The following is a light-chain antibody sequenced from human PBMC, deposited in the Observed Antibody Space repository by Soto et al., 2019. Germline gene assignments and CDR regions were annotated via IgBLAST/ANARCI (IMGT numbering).Light chain of an antibody. J-gene: IGKJ3*01. CDR3: HQYGLSPPYT. CDR1: QSVSNNY. V-gene: IGKV3-20*01. Sequence: EIMLTQSQCNMSLYPGERATLCCRASQSVSNNYLAWYQQKPXQAHRLXXSGASTGATGIPARFSGCVSGTEFTLTISSLQSEDCAVYYCHQYGLSPPYTFGPGTKVDIK. CDR2: GAS.